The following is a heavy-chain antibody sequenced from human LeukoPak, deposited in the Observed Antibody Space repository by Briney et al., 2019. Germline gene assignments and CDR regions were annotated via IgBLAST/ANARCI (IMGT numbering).Heavy chain of an antibody. J-gene: IGHJ3*02. CDR2: IYYSGST. D-gene: IGHD3-10*01. CDR1: GGSISSYY. CDR3: ARGLIGELEAFDI. Sequence: SETLSLTCTVSGGSISSYYWSWIRQPPGKGLKWIGYIYYSGSTNYNPSLKSRVIISVDTSNNQFSLKLSSVTAADTAVYYCARGLIGELEAFDIWGQGTKVTVSS. V-gene: IGHV4-59*08.